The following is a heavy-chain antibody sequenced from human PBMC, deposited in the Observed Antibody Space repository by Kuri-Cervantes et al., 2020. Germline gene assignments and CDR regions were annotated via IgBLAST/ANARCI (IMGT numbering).Heavy chain of an antibody. J-gene: IGHJ5*02. CDR2: INPNSGGT. V-gene: IGHV1-2*02. CDR1: GYTFTGYY. Sequence: ASVKVSCKASGYTFTGYYMHWVRQAPGQGLEWMGWINPNSGGTNYARKFQGRVTMTRDTSISTAYMELSRLRSDDTAVYYCARTVTLVPAANNWFDPWGQGTLVTVSS. CDR3: ARTVTLVPAANNWFDP. D-gene: IGHD2-2*01.